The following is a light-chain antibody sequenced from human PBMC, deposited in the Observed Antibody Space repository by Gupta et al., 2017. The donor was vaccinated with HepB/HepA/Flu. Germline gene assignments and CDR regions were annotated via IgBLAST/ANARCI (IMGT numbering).Light chain of an antibody. V-gene: IGLV3-1*01. J-gene: IGLJ2*01. CDR3: QTWDSRTAHVV. CDR1: KLGDKY. Sequence: SYELTQAPSVSVSPGQTASITCSGDKLGDKYACWYQQKPGQAPVLVIYQDSKRPSGIPERFSGSNSGNAATLTISGTQAMDEGDYYCQTWDSRTAHVVFGGGTKLTAL. CDR2: QDS.